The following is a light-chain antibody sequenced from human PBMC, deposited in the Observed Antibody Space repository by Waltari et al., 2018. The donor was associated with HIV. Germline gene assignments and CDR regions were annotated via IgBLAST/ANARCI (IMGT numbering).Light chain of an antibody. CDR2: GTS. CDR3: HHYNNWRET. CDR1: QSVNSN. Sequence: EILMTQSPAPLSVSPGERATLSCRASQSVNSNLAWYQQKPGQTPRLLSYGTSTRATDIPARFSGSGSGTEFTLNISSLQSEDFAVYYCHHYNNWRETFGQGTKVEIK. V-gene: IGKV3-15*01. J-gene: IGKJ1*01.